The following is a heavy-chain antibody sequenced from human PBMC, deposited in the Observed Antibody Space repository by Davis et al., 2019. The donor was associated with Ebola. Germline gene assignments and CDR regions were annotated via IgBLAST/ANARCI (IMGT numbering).Heavy chain of an antibody. Sequence: GGSLRLSCAASGFTFSSYGMHWVRQAPGKGLEWVSVIYSGGSTYYADSVKGRFTISRDNSKNTLYLQMNSLRAEDTAVYYCAREPPPYDFWSGYYGYWGQGTLVTVSS. J-gene: IGHJ4*02. D-gene: IGHD3-3*01. CDR3: AREPPPYDFWSGYYGY. CDR1: GFTFSSYG. V-gene: IGHV3-66*01. CDR2: IYSGGST.